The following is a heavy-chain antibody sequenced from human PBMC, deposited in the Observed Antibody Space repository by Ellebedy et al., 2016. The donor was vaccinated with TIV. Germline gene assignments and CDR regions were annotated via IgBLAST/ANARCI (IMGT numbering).Heavy chain of an antibody. CDR3: AMSTVMGYNYNGMDV. J-gene: IGHJ6*02. CDR1: GFTFDDYG. D-gene: IGHD4-11*01. V-gene: IGHV3-9*01. CDR2: ISWHSGSI. Sequence: PGGSLRLSCAASGFTFDDYGMHWVRQAPGKGLEWVSGISWHSGSIGYADSVKGRFTISRDNAKNSLYLQMNSLRPEDTALYYCAMSTVMGYNYNGMDVWGQGTTVTVSS.